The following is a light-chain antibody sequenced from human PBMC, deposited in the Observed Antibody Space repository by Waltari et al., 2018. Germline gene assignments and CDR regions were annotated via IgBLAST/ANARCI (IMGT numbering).Light chain of an antibody. V-gene: IGKV3-15*01. CDR3: QQYNSWPPGT. Sequence: TVVTQSPATLSVSPGERASLSCRTSQTIGLSLAWYQQKPGQAPRLLIYHASTRATGIPARFCGSGSESEFTLTISGLQSEDVAFYYCQQYNSWPPGTFGQGTTV. CDR1: QTIGLS. CDR2: HAS. J-gene: IGKJ1*01.